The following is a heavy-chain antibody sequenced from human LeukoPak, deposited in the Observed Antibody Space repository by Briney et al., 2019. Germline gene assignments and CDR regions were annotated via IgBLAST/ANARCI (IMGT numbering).Heavy chain of an antibody. CDR3: ATPRAYNYGDYFDY. D-gene: IGHD5-18*01. CDR1: GYTLTELS. Sequence: ASVKVSCKVSGYTLTELSTHWVRQAPGKGLEWMGGFDPEDDETIYAQKFQGRITVTEDTSTDTAYMELSSLRSEDTAVYYCATPRAYNYGDYFDYWGQGTLVTVSS. J-gene: IGHJ4*02. V-gene: IGHV1-24*01. CDR2: FDPEDDET.